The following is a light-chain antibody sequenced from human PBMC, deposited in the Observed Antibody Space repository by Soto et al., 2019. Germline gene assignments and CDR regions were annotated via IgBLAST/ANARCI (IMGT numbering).Light chain of an antibody. CDR3: QHYNSYSEA. Sequence: QMTQSPSTLSGSVGDRVTITCRASQTISSWLAWYQQKPGKAPKLLIYKASTLKSGVPSRFSGSGSGTEFTLTISSLQPDDFATYYCQHYNSYSEAFGQGTKVELK. CDR1: QTISSW. CDR2: KAS. J-gene: IGKJ1*01. V-gene: IGKV1-5*03.